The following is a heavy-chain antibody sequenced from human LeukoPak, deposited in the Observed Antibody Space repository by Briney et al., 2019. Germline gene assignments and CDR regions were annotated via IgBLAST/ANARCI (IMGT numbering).Heavy chain of an antibody. Sequence: PSETLSLTCAVSGGSISSSNWWSWVRQPPGKGLEWIGEIYHSGSTNYNPSLKSRVTISVDKSKNQFSLKLSSVTAADTAVYYCARAYVDTAMVGFDYWGRGTLVTVSS. CDR2: IYHSGST. V-gene: IGHV4-4*02. J-gene: IGHJ4*02. D-gene: IGHD5-18*01. CDR1: GGSISSSNW. CDR3: ARAYVDTAMVGFDY.